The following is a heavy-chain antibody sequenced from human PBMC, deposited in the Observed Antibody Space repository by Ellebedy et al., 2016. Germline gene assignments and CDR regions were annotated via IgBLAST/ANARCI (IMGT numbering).Heavy chain of an antibody. J-gene: IGHJ4*02. CDR3: ARRSGSSGWFYFDY. V-gene: IGHV3-23*01. D-gene: IGHD6-19*01. CDR1: GFTFRSYD. CDR2: ISGSGGKT. Sequence: GESLKISXVGSGFTFRSYDMSWVRQAPGKGLEWVSGISGSGGKTYYAESVRGRFTISRDNFKNTLYLQMNSLRAEDTAVYYCARRSGSSGWFYFDYWGQGTLVTVSS.